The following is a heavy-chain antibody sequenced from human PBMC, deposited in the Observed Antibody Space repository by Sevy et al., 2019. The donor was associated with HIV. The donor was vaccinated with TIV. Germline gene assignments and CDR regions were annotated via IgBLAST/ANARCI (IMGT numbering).Heavy chain of an antibody. CDR2: IKQDGSEK. CDR1: GFTFSSYR. J-gene: IGHJ6*02. CDR3: ARDEGLSDIDYYYGMDV. V-gene: IGHV3-7*01. Sequence: GGSLRLSCAASGFTFSSYRMSWVRQAPGKGLEWVANIKQDGSEKYYVDSVKGRFTISRDNAKNSLYLQMNSLRAEDTAVYYCARDEGLSDIDYYYGMDVWGQGTTVTVSS. D-gene: IGHD2-15*01.